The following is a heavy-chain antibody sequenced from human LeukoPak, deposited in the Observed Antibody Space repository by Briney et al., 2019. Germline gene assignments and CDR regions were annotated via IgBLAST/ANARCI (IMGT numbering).Heavy chain of an antibody. CDR3: ARHEAILRNNYFDY. Sequence: SVKVSCKASGGTFSSYAISWVRQAPGQGLEWMGRIIPIFGTANYAQKFQGRVTITTDESTSTAYMELSSLRSEDTAVYYCARHEAILRNNYFDYWGQGTLVTVSA. D-gene: IGHD2-2*02. V-gene: IGHV1-69*05. CDR1: GGTFSSYA. J-gene: IGHJ4*02. CDR2: IIPIFGTA.